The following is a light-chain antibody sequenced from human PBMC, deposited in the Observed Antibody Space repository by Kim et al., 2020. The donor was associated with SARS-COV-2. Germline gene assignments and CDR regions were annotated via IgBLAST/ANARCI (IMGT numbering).Light chain of an antibody. V-gene: IGLV1-36*01. J-gene: IGLJ3*02. CDR1: NSNIGTQA. Sequence: VTIVCFGSNSNIGTQAVNWYRHIPGPAPTLLVYYVDRRPSEVPARFCGSKAGTSASLPINGLQSGHEADYYCSTWDVSLNVHVFGGGTKLTVL. CDR2: YVD. CDR3: STWDVSLNVHV.